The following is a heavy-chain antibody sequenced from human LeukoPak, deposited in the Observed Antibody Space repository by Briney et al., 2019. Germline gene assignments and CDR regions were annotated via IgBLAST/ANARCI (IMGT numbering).Heavy chain of an antibody. V-gene: IGHV3-15*01. Sequence: GGSLRLSCAASGFGSINSWMSWVRQAPGKGLEWVGRIKRKSDGETAAYAAPVKDRFTISRDDSKNTLHLQMNSLKTEDTAVYFCTTEGCSYGYHAFAMWGQGTMVTVSS. J-gene: IGHJ3*02. D-gene: IGHD5-18*01. CDR2: IKRKSDGETA. CDR1: GFGSINSW. CDR3: TTEGCSYGYHAFAM.